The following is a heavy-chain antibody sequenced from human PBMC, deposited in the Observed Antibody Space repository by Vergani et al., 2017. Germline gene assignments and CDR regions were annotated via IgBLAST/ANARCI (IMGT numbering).Heavy chain of an antibody. CDR1: GYSISSGYY. CDR2: IYHSGST. V-gene: IGHV4-38-2*01. CDR3: ARNLPADPNNWFDP. J-gene: IGHJ5*02. D-gene: IGHD2-2*01. Sequence: QVQLQESGPGLVKPSQTLSLTCAVSGYSISSGYYWGWIRQPPGKGLEWIGSIYHSGSTYYNPSLKSRVTISVDTSKNQFSLKLSSVTAADTAVYYCARNLPADPNNWFDPWGQGTLVTVSS.